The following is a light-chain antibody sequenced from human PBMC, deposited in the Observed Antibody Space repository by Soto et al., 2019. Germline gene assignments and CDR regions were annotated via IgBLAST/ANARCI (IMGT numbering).Light chain of an antibody. J-gene: IGKJ2*01. CDR1: QSISSW. V-gene: IGKV1-5*03. Sequence: DIQMTQSPSTLSASVGDRVTITYRASQSISSWLAWYQQKPGKAPKLLIYKASSLESGVPSRFSGSGSGTEFTLTICSLQPDDFATYYCQQYNSYSYTFGLGTKVDIK. CDR2: KAS. CDR3: QQYNSYSYT.